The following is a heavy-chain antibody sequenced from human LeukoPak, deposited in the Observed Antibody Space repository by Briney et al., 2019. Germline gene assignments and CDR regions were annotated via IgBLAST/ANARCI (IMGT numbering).Heavy chain of an antibody. D-gene: IGHD3-9*01. CDR3: ARHTRYFDWIWD. CDR2: IYTSGST. CDR1: GGSISSGSYY. V-gene: IGHV4-61*02. Sequence: SETLSLTCTVSGGSISSGSYYWSWIRQPAGKGLEWIGRIYTSGSTNYNPSLKSRVTISVDTSKNQFSLKLSSVTAADTAVYYCARHTRYFDWIWDWGQGTLVTVSS. J-gene: IGHJ1*01.